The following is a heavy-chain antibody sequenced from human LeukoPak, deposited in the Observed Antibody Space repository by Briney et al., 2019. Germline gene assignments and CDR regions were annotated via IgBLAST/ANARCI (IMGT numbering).Heavy chain of an antibody. CDR3: ARGGSYYFYNGMDV. CDR2: IIPIVGIL. D-gene: IGHD1-26*01. CDR1: GGTFTSYG. V-gene: IGHV1-69*04. J-gene: IGHJ6*02. Sequence: ASVKVSCKASGGTFTSYGINWVRQAPGLGLEWMGRIIPIVGILNYAQRFQGRVTITADNSTNIAYMELSSLRSEDTAVYYCARGGSYYFYNGMDVWGQGTTVTASS.